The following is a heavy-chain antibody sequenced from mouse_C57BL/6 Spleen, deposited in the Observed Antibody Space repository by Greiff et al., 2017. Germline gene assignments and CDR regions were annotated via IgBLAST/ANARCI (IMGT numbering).Heavy chain of an antibody. J-gene: IGHJ4*01. CDR1: GYTFTDYY. CDR3: ARGGDAGAMDY. CDR2: INPYNGGT. V-gene: IGHV1-19*01. Sequence: VQLQQSGPVLVKPGASVKMSCKASGYTFTDYYMNWVKQSHGKSLEWIGVINPYNGGTSYNQKFKGKATLTVDKSSSTAYMELNSLTSEDSAVYYCARGGDAGAMDYWGQGTSVTVSS.